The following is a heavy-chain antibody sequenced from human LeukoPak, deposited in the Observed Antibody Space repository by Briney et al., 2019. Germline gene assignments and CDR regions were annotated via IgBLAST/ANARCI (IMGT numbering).Heavy chain of an antibody. V-gene: IGHV3-30*02. CDR3: AKCDAASDLWSRP. D-gene: IGHD3-3*01. Sequence: GGSLRLSCVASGFSLHNFAMHWVRQAPGKGLEWVAFIRLDDSNTNYGESVKGRFTVSRDNSKNTVHLQMDSLRVEDTAVYYCAKCDAASDLWSRPWGQGALVTVSS. CDR1: GFSLHNFA. CDR2: IRLDDSNT. J-gene: IGHJ5*02.